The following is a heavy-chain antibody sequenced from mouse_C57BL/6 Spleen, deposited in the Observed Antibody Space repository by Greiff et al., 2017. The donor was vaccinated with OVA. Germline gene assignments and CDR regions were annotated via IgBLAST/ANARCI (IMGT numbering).Heavy chain of an antibody. D-gene: IGHD3-2*02. CDR1: GFNLKNTS. J-gene: IGHJ3*01. CDR2: IDPANGNT. V-gene: IGHV14-3*01. Sequence: VQLQQSGAELVRPGASVKLSCTASGFNLKNTSMHWVKQRPEQGLEWIGRIDPANGNTKSAPKFQGKATITADPSSNTAYLQLSSLTSEDTAIYYCARSALDSSGYGFAYWGQGTLVTVSA. CDR3: ARSALDSSGYGFAY.